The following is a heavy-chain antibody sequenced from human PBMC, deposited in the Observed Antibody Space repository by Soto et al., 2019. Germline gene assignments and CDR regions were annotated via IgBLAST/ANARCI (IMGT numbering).Heavy chain of an antibody. CDR2: IYSGGST. V-gene: IGHV3-53*04. J-gene: IGHJ5*02. Sequence: EVPLVESGGGLVQPGGSLRLSCAASGFTVSSNYMSWVRQAPGKGLEWVSVIYSGGSTYYADSVKGRFTISRPNSKNTLYLQMNSLRAEDTAVYYCAREVGHGWFDPWGQGTLVTVSS. CDR1: GFTVSSNY. CDR3: AREVGHGWFDP.